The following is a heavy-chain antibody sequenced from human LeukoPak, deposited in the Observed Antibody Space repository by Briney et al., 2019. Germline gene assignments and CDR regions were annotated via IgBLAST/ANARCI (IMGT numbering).Heavy chain of an antibody. V-gene: IGHV3-13*01. CDR3: ARGGIQVSGIDEFDY. Sequence: QAGGSLRLSCAASGFTFIDYDMHWVRQVIGKGLEWVSAIAIRGDTHYSGSVKGRFTISRENAESSLYLQMNSRRAEDTAAYYCARGGIQVSGIDEFDYWGQGTLVTVSS. CDR2: IAIRGDT. D-gene: IGHD5-18*01. CDR1: GFTFIDYD. J-gene: IGHJ4*02.